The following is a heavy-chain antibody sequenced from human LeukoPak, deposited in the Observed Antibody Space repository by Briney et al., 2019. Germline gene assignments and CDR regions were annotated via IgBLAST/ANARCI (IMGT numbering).Heavy chain of an antibody. D-gene: IGHD3-22*01. J-gene: IGHJ4*02. CDR2: ISYDGSNK. CDR3: AREAYYDSSGYYPH. Sequence: GGGLRLSCAASGFTFSSYAMHWVRQAPGKGLEWVAVISYDGSNKYYADSVKGRFTISRDNSKNTLYLQMNSLRAEDTAVYYCAREAYYDSSGYYPHWGPGTLVTVSS. V-gene: IGHV3-30*04. CDR1: GFTFSSYA.